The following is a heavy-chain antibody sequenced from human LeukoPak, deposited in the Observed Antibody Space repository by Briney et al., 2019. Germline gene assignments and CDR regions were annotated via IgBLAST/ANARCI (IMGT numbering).Heavy chain of an antibody. Sequence: GSLRLSCAASGFTFSSYEMSWVRQAPGKGLEWVGRIKSKTDGGTTDYAAPVKGRFTISRDDSKNTLYLQMNSLKTEDTAVYYCTTDFSGPVVVTGDWGQGTLVTVSS. V-gene: IGHV3-15*01. D-gene: IGHD2-21*02. CDR1: GFTFSSYE. CDR2: IKSKTDGGTT. J-gene: IGHJ4*02. CDR3: TTDFSGPVVVTGD.